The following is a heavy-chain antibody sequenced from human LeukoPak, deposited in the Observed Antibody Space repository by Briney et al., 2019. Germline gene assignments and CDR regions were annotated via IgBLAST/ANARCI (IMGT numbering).Heavy chain of an antibody. CDR3: ARRRTSPEAFDI. CDR1: GRSISSYY. Sequence: PSETLSLTCTVSGRSISSYYWTWIRQPPWRGLEWIGYIYNSGNTNYNPPLRCPVTISVETSKKQFSLKVTSVTSTDTAVDYCARRRTSPEAFDIWGQGTMVTVSS. CDR2: IYNSGNT. J-gene: IGHJ3*02. V-gene: IGHV4-59*01.